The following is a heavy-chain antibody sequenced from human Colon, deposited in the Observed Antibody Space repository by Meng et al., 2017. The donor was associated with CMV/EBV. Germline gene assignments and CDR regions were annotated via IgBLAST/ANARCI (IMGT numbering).Heavy chain of an antibody. CDR3: VRESWYFDF. CDR1: GYTFTANH. V-gene: IGHV1-2*02. CDR2: IYPQDGGT. J-gene: IGHJ4*02. Sequence: QEQLVQAGTEVKKPGASVKGSCKTSGYTFTANHLHWVRQAPGQGLEWMGWIYPQDGGTYFAQKFQDRVTLTRDTSITTAYMELSGLTSDDTAIYYCVRESWYFDFWGEGTLVTVSS. D-gene: IGHD6-13*01.